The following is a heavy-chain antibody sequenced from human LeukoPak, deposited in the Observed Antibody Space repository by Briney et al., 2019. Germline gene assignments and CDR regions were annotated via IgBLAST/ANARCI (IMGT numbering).Heavy chain of an antibody. V-gene: IGHV4-34*01. CDR2: INHSGST. Sequence: SETLSLTCAVYGGSFSGYYWSWIRQPPGKGLEWIGEINHSGSTNYNPSLKSRVTISVDTSKNQFSLKLSSVTAADTAVYYCARGRSIAARRGFDYWGQGTLVTVSS. CDR1: GGSFSGYY. D-gene: IGHD6-6*01. CDR3: ARGRSIAARRGFDY. J-gene: IGHJ4*02.